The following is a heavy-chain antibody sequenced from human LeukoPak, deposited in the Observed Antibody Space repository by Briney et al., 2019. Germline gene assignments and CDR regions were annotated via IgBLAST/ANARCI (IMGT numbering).Heavy chain of an antibody. CDR2: IYYSRST. J-gene: IGHJ4*02. CDR3: ARLYSGSYYFDY. D-gene: IGHD1-26*01. V-gene: IGHV4-59*08. CDR1: GGSISSYY. Sequence: SETLSLTCTVSGGSISSYYWSWIRQPPGKGLEWIGYIYYSRSTNYNPSLKSRVTISVDTSKNQFSLKLSSVTAADTAVYYCARLYSGSYYFDYWGQGTLVTVSS.